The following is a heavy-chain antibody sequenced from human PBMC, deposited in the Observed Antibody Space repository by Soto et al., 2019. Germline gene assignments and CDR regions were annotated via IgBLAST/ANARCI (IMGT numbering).Heavy chain of an antibody. Sequence: ASVKVSCKVSGYTLTELSMHWVRQAPGKGLEWMGGFDPEDGETIYAQKFQGRVTMPEDTSTDTAYMELSSLRSEDTAAYYCATGANSGDIVVVPAAFDAFDIWG. J-gene: IGHJ3*02. CDR2: FDPEDGET. CDR1: GYTLTELS. V-gene: IGHV1-24*01. D-gene: IGHD2-2*01. CDR3: ATGANSGDIVVVPAAFDAFDI.